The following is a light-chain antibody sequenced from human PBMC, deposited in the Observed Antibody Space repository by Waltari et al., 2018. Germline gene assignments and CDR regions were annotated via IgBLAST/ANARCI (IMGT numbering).Light chain of an antibody. J-gene: IGKJ4*01. V-gene: IGKV2-28*01. CDR3: MQALQTPLT. CDR1: QSLLHSNGYNY. Sequence: DIVMTQSPLSLPVTPGEPASISCRSSQSLLHSNGYNYLDWYLQKPGQSPQLLHHLGSXXXXXXXXXXXXXXXXXXXXXXISRVEAEDVGVYYCMQALQTPLTFGGGTKVEIK. CDR2: LGS.